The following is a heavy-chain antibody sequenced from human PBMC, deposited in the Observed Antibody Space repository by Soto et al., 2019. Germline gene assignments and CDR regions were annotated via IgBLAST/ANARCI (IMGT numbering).Heavy chain of an antibody. D-gene: IGHD3-3*01. CDR2: ISDDGRNK. Sequence: VQLVESGGGAVQPGRSLRLSCAASGFTFSNYGMHWVRQAPGKGLEWVAVISDDGRNKYYVDSVKGRFTISRDNSKNTLYLQMNSLRGDDTAVFYCAKDLNAFWSGLDYWGQGTLVTVSS. V-gene: IGHV3-30*18. CDR3: AKDLNAFWSGLDY. CDR1: GFTFSNYG. J-gene: IGHJ4*02.